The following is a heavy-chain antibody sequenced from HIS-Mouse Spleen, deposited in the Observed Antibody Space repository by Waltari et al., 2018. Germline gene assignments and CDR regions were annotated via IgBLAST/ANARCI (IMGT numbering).Heavy chain of an antibody. CDR1: GGSISSSSYY. Sequence: QLQLQESGPGLVKPSETLSLTCTVSGGSISSSSYYWGWIRQPPGKGLEWIGSIYYSGGTYYNPSLKSRVTISVDTSKNQFSLKLSSVTAADTAVYYCAGREAAARRGAFDIWGQGTMVTVSS. V-gene: IGHV4-39*01. J-gene: IGHJ3*02. D-gene: IGHD6-6*01. CDR3: AGREAAARRGAFDI. CDR2: IYYSGGT.